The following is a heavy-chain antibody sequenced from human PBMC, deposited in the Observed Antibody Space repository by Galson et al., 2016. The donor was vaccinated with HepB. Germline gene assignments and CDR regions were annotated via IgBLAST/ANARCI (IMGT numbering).Heavy chain of an antibody. J-gene: IGHJ6*02. V-gene: IGHV4-61*01. CDR1: GASVTTVSYH. CDR2: IQNSCRA. Sequence: SETLSLTCTVSGASVTTVSYHWTWLRQPPGKGLEWIGFIQNSCRANYNASLQSRLTISVYTSKYQFALKPCSVTSADTSVYYCARDYRIYYYGMDGWGQGSTVTVSS. CDR3: ARDYRIYYYGMDG. D-gene: IGHD2-15*01.